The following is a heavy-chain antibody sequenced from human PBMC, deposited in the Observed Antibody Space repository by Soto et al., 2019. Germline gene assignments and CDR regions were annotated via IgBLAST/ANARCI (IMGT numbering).Heavy chain of an antibody. J-gene: IGHJ6*02. Sequence: SETLSLTCAVYGGSFSGYYWSWIRQPPGKGLEWIGEINHSGSTNYNPSLKSRVTISVDTSKNQFSLKLSSVTAADTAVYYCASFRKYDYVWGSYRNTYYGMDVWCQGTTVTVSS. V-gene: IGHV4-34*01. CDR1: GGSFSGYY. CDR3: ASFRKYDYVWGSYRNTYYGMDV. D-gene: IGHD3-16*02. CDR2: INHSGST.